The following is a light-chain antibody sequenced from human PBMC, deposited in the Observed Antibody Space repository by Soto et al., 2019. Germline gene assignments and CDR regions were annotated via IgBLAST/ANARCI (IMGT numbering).Light chain of an antibody. CDR2: EVS. CDR1: SCDVGGYNY. Sequence: QSALTQPASVSGSPGQSITISCTGTSCDVGGYNYVSWYQQHPGKAPKFMIYEVSNRPSGVSNRFSGSKSGNTASLTISGLQAEDEADYYCSSYTRNSTLVFGGGTKLTVL. J-gene: IGLJ2*01. V-gene: IGLV2-14*01. CDR3: SSYTRNSTLV.